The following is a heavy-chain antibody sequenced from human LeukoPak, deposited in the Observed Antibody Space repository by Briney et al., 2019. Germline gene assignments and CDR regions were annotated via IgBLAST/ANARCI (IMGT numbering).Heavy chain of an antibody. CDR3: ARDSTMPRGYYYGMDV. CDR1: GGSISSSSHY. D-gene: IGHD2-2*01. Sequence: SETLSLTCTVSGGSISSSSHYWGWIRQPPGKGLEWIGSVYSSGNTYYNPSLKSRVTISVDTSKNQFSLKVNSVTAADTAVYYCARDSTMPRGYYYGMDVWGQGTTVTVSS. CDR2: VYSSGNT. V-gene: IGHV4-39*02. J-gene: IGHJ6*02.